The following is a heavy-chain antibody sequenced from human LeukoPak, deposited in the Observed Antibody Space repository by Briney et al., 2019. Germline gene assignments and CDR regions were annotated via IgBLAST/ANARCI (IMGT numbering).Heavy chain of an antibody. J-gene: IGHJ4*02. CDR3: ARDSGGSYYHRPPFDY. Sequence: SETLSLTCTVSGGSISSYYWSWIRQPPGKGLGWIGYIYYSGSTNYNPSLKSRVTISVDTSKNQFSLKLSSVTAADTAVYYCARDSGGSYYHRPPFDYWGQGTLVTVSS. CDR1: GGSISSYY. CDR2: IYYSGST. D-gene: IGHD1-26*01. V-gene: IGHV4-59*01.